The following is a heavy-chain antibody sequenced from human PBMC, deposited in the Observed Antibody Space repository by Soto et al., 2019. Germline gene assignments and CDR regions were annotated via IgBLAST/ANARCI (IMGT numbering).Heavy chain of an antibody. CDR3: ARAVPAAMPYYYYYVMDV. Sequence: LRLSCAASGFTVSSNYMSWVRQAPGKGLEWVSVIYSGGSTYYADSVKGRFTISRDNSKNTLYLQMNSLRAEDTAVYYCARAVPAAMPYYYYYVMDVWGQRTTVTVSS. CDR2: IYSGGST. J-gene: IGHJ6*02. D-gene: IGHD2-2*01. V-gene: IGHV3-66*01. CDR1: GFTVSSNY.